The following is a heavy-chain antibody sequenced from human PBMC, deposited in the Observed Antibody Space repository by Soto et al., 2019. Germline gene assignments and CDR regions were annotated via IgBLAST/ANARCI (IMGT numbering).Heavy chain of an antibody. Sequence: EVQLVESGVGLVKPGGSLRLSCAASGFTFSNAWMNCVRQAHGQGLGRVARLKSKADGGTTDYAAPVKGRCTISRDDSKDTRYLQMTSLKTEDTALYYCTTCISCSFYYHYGMDVWGKGTTVTVSS. CDR1: GFTFSNAW. CDR3: TTCISCSFYYHYGMDV. CDR2: LKSKADGGTT. D-gene: IGHD6-13*01. J-gene: IGHJ6*04. V-gene: IGHV3-15*07.